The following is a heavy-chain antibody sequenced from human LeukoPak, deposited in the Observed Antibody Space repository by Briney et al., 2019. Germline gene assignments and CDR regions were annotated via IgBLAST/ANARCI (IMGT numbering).Heavy chain of an antibody. CDR3: ARDSGGYCSSTSCHYYYYYYGMDV. CDR1: VGSISSYY. CDR2: IYTSGST. Sequence: SETLSLTCTVSVGSISSYYWSWIRQPAGKGLEWIGRIYTSGSTNYNPSLKSRVTMSVDTSKNQFSLKLSSVTAADTAVYYCARDSGGYCSSTSCHYYYYYYGMDVWGQGTTVTVSS. D-gene: IGHD2-2*01. J-gene: IGHJ6*02. V-gene: IGHV4-4*07.